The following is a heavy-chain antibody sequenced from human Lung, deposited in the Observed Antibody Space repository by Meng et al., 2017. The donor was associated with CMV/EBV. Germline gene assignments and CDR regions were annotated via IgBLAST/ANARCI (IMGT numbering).Heavy chain of an antibody. CDR1: GFPFRSYA. V-gene: IGHV3-30*04. J-gene: IGHJ4*02. CDR2: VSHHGRNK. D-gene: IGHD6-13*01. Sequence: SCAASGFPFRSYAMHWVRQAPGKGLEWVAVVSHHGRNKYYADSVKGRFTISRDNSKNTLYLHMNSLRAEDSAVFYCARARATGTDTSSPDSWGKGTXVTVSS. CDR3: ARARATGTDTSSPDS.